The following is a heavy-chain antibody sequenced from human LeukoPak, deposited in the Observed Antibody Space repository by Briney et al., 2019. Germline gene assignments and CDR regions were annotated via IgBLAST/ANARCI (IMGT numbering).Heavy chain of an antibody. V-gene: IGHV3-23*01. J-gene: IGHJ4*02. CDR3: AKDRWSSSSGLSFDY. D-gene: IGHD6-6*01. CDR1: GFTFSSYA. CDR2: ISGSGGST. Sequence: GGSLRLSCAASGFTFSSYAMSWVRQAPGKGLEWVSAISGSGGSTYYADSVRGRFAISRDNSKNTLYLQMNSLRAEDAAVYYCAKDRWSSSSGLSFDYWGQRTLVTVSS.